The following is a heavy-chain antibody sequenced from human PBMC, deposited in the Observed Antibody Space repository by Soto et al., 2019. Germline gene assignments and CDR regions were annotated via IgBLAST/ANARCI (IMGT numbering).Heavy chain of an antibody. V-gene: IGHV3-7*05. J-gene: IGHJ5*02. Sequence: EAQLVESGGDLVQPGGSLRLSCAASGFMFSDSWMNWVRQAPGKGLEWVANIKPDGSETAYVESVKGRFTISIDNAKKFLYLQMNSLRVDGTAVYYCASGIDPWGQGTLVTVSS. CDR2: IKPDGSET. CDR3: ASGIDP. CDR1: GFMFSDSW.